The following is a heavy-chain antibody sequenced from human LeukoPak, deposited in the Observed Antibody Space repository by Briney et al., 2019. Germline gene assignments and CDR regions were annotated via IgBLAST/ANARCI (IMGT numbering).Heavy chain of an antibody. CDR2: INPSGGST. J-gene: IGHJ6*02. Sequence: ASVKVSCKASGYTFTSYYMHWVRQAPGQGLEWMGIINPSGGSTSYAQKFQGRVTMTRDTSTSTVYMELSSLRSEDTAVYYCARDGGIVVVPATKFYYYYGMDVWGQGTTVTVSS. D-gene: IGHD2-2*01. CDR3: ARDGGIVVVPATKFYYYYGMDV. CDR1: GYTFTSYY. V-gene: IGHV1-46*01.